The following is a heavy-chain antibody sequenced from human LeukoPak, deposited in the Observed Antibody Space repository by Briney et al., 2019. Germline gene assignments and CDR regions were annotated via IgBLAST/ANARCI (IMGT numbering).Heavy chain of an antibody. D-gene: IGHD4-23*01. CDR3: ACWGGGNQGH. J-gene: IGHJ4*02. V-gene: IGHV1-2*06. CDR1: GYTFTAYY. CDR2: INPNSGDT. Sequence: ASVKVSCKASGYTFTAYYMHWVRQAPGQVLEWMGRINPNSGDTIYAQNFQGRVTVTRDTSISTAYMELSRLRSDDTAVYYCACWGGGNQGHWGQGTLVTVSS.